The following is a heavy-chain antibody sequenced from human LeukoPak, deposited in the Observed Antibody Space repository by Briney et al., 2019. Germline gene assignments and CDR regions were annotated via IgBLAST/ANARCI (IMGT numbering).Heavy chain of an antibody. CDR3: ARDEVTTPRD. Sequence: PGGSLRLSCAASGFTFSSYGMHWVRQAPGKGLEWVAVMWYDGSNKYYADSVKGRFTISRDNSKNTLYLQMHSLRAEGTAVYYCARDEVTTPRDWGQGTLVTVSS. CDR1: GFTFSSYG. D-gene: IGHD4-17*01. CDR2: MWYDGSNK. J-gene: IGHJ4*02. V-gene: IGHV3-33*01.